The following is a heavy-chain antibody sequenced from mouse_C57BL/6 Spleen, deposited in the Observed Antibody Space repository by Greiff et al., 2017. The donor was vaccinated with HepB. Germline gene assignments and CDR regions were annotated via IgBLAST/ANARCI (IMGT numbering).Heavy chain of an antibody. CDR1: GYTFTSYW. Sequence: QVHVKQPGAELVKPGASVKLSCKASGYTFTSYWMHWVKQRPGRGLEWIGRIDPNSGGTKYNEKFKSKATLTVDKPSSTAYMQLSSLTSEDSAVYYCARSEGLLLRSAWFAYWGQGTLVTVSA. V-gene: IGHV1-72*01. D-gene: IGHD1-1*01. J-gene: IGHJ3*01. CDR2: IDPNSGGT. CDR3: ARSEGLLLRSAWFAY.